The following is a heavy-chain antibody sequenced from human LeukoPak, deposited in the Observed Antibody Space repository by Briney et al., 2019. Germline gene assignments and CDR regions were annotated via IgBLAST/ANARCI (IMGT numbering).Heavy chain of an antibody. CDR1: GFTFSSYW. D-gene: IGHD3-9*01. V-gene: IGHV3-7*01. CDR2: IKQDGSEK. J-gene: IGHJ5*02. CDR3: ARGFPVRYFGHSYNWFDP. Sequence: GALRLSCAASGFTFSSYWMSWVRQAPGKGLEWVANIKQDGSEKYYVDSVKGRFTISRDNAKNSLYLQMNSLRDDDTAVYYCARGFPVRYFGHSYNWFDPWGQGTLVTVSS.